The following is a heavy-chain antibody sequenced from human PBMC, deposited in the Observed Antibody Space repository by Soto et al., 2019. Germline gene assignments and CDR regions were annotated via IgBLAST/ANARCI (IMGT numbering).Heavy chain of an antibody. V-gene: IGHV1-46*03. CDR1: GYIFTKFY. J-gene: IGHJ3*02. Sequence: QAQLMQSGAEVKKPGASVTISCKTFGYIFTKFYIHWVRQAPGQGLEWMGIINPSVNATSFAQKFQGRVTTTRDTSTGTVYMDLASLSYDDTAIYFCAREAGDSEAFDIWGPGTVITVSS. CDR2: INPSVNAT. D-gene: IGHD4-17*01. CDR3: AREAGDSEAFDI.